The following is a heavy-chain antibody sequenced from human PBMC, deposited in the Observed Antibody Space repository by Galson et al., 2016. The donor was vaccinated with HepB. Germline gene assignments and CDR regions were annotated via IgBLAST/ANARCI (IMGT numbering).Heavy chain of an antibody. CDR3: VRSTYGDWHSV. V-gene: IGHV3-11*01. Sequence: SLRLSCAASGFAFLDYHMSWIRQAPGKGPQWVSYISGSGSVIYYDDSVRGRFTISKDNAKNLLYLQLNSLRVEDTAVYYCVRSTYGDWHSVWGQGTKVTVSS. D-gene: IGHD4-17*01. CDR2: ISGSGSVI. CDR1: GFAFLDYH. J-gene: IGHJ4*02.